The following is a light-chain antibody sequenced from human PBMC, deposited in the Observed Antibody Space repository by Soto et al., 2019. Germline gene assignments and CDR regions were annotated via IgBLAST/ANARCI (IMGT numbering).Light chain of an antibody. CDR2: DAS. CDR3: QQYGSLIT. Sequence: SVLTQSPPTLSLSPGETATLSCRASQSISNYLAWYQHKPGQAPRLLIFDASNRATGIPARFSGSGSGTDFTLTISRLEPEDFAVYYCQQYGSLITFGQGTRLET. V-gene: IGKV3-11*01. CDR1: QSISNY. J-gene: IGKJ5*01.